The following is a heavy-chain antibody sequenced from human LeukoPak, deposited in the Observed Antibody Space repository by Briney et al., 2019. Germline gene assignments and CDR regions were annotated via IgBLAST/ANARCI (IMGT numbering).Heavy chain of an antibody. CDR3: ARKLRGSNWFDP. J-gene: IGHJ5*02. V-gene: IGHV1-18*01. CDR1: GGTFSSYA. D-gene: IGHD2-15*01. Sequence: ASVKVSCKASGGTFSSYAISWVRQAPGQGLEWMGWISAYNGNTNYAQKLQGRVTMTTDTSTSTAYMELRSLRSDDTAVYYCARKLRGSNWFDPWGQGTLVTVSS. CDR2: ISAYNGNT.